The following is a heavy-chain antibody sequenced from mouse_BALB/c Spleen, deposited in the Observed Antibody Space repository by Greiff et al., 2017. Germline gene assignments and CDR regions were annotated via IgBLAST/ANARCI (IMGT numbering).Heavy chain of an antibody. CDR3: ARNYDYSWFAY. CDR2: INPNHGGT. CDR1: GYTFTDYY. J-gene: IGHJ3*01. V-gene: IGHV1-26*01. Sequence: EVQLQQSGPELVKPGASVKMSCKASGYTFTDYYMKWVKQRHGQSLEWIGDINPNHGGTSYNQKFKGKAILTVDKSSSTAYMQLNSLTSEDSAVYFCARNYDYSWFAYWGQGTLVTVSA. D-gene: IGHD2-4*01.